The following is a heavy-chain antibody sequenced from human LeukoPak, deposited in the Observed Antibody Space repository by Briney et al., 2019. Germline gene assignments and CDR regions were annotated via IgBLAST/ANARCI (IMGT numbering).Heavy chain of an antibody. V-gene: IGHV4-4*07. CDR3: ARGGKATVVTM. D-gene: IGHD4-23*01. CDR2: IYSSGST. Sequence: SETLSLTCTVSGGSINSYYWSWIRQPAGKGLEWIGRIYSSGSTNYNPSLKSRVSMSVDTSKNQFSLKLTSVTAADTAVYYCARGGKATVVTMWGQGILVTVPS. CDR1: GGSINSYY. J-gene: IGHJ4*02.